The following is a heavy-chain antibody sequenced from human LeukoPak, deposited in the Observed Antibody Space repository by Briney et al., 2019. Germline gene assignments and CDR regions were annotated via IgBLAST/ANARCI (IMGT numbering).Heavy chain of an antibody. CDR1: GFTFSRYA. J-gene: IGHJ4*02. CDR2: MASDGSKK. CDR3: AGGLADTATDLGVY. D-gene: IGHD5-18*01. V-gene: IGHV3-30-3*01. Sequence: GGSLRLSCAASGFTFSRYAMHWVRQAPGKGLEWVAVMASDGSKKYYADSVKGRFTISRDNSKNTLYLQMNSLRAEDTAVDYCAGGLADTATDLGVYRGQGTLVTVSS.